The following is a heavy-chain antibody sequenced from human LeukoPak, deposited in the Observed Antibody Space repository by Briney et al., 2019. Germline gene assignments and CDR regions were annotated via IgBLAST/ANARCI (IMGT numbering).Heavy chain of an antibody. CDR2: IYSGGST. D-gene: IGHD3-10*01. J-gene: IGHJ4*02. V-gene: IGHV3-66*01. Sequence: PGGSLRLSCAASGFTVSSNYMSWVRQAPGKGLEWVSVIYSGGSTYYAESVKGRFTISRENSKNTLYLQMNSLRAEDTAVYYCARRSSGSYLGYWGQGTLVTVSS. CDR1: GFTVSSNY. CDR3: ARRSSGSYLGY.